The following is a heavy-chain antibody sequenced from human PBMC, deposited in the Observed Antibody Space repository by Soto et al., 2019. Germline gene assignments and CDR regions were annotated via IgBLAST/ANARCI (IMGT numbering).Heavy chain of an antibody. V-gene: IGHV3-30*18. CDR3: AKSPRSGNYPDGFDY. CDR2: MSYDGSIE. CDR1: GITFSRFG. Sequence: QPGGSLRLSCAASGITFSRFGMHWVRQAPGKGLEWVALMSYDGSIEHYTDSVKGRFTISRDNSKDTVFLQMNSLRPEDTAVYYCAKSPRSGNYPDGFDYWGQGTLVTVSS. D-gene: IGHD2-15*01. J-gene: IGHJ4*02.